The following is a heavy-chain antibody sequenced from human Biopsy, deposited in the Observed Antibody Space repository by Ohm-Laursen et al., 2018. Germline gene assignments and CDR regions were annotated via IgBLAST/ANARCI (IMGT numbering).Heavy chain of an antibody. CDR2: TYKGGNT. J-gene: IGHJ6*02. CDR1: GASITSYY. CDR3: ARDLPSSYYYAMDV. Sequence: TLSRTCTVSGASITSYYWSWNRQPAGKGLEWIGHTYKGGNTNHNPSLKSRVSMSVDTSKDQFSLTLRSVTAADTAVYYCARDLPSSYYYAMDVWGQGTTVTVSS. V-gene: IGHV4-4*07.